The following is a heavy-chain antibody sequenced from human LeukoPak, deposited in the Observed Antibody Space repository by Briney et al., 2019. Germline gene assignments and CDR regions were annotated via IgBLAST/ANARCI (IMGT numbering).Heavy chain of an antibody. Sequence: SETLSLTCTVSGGSISSYYWSWIQQPPGKGLEWIGYIYYSGSTNYNPSLKSRVTISVDTSKNQFSLKLSSVTAADTAVYYCAREAGGQQLVYAFDIWGQGTMVTVSS. D-gene: IGHD6-13*01. CDR1: GGSISSYY. V-gene: IGHV4-59*01. CDR3: AREAGGQQLVYAFDI. J-gene: IGHJ3*02. CDR2: IYYSGST.